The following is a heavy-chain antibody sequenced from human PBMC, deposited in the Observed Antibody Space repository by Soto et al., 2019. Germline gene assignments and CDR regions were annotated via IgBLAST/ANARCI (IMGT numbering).Heavy chain of an antibody. J-gene: IGHJ5*02. CDR1: GGSFSGYY. Sequence: KTSETLSLTCAVYGGSFSGYYWSWIRKPPGKGLEWMGEINHSGSTNYNPSPKSRVTISVDTSKNQCSLKLSSVTAADTGVYYCARTAGVVVVPAAKRRWFDPWGQGTLVTVSS. CDR2: INHSGST. CDR3: ARTAGVVVVPAAKRRWFDP. V-gene: IGHV4-34*01. D-gene: IGHD2-2*01.